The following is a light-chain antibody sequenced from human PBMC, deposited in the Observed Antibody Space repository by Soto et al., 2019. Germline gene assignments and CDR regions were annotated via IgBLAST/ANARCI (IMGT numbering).Light chain of an antibody. V-gene: IGKV2-24*01. Sequence: DIVITQTPLSSPVTLGQPASISCRSSESLEHSNGNTYLSWLHQRPGQPPRLLIYKISNRFPGVPDRFSGSGAGTDFTLKISKVEAEDVGIYYCMQATQFPRTFGQGTKLEIK. J-gene: IGKJ2*01. CDR2: KIS. CDR1: ESLEHSNGNTY. CDR3: MQATQFPRT.